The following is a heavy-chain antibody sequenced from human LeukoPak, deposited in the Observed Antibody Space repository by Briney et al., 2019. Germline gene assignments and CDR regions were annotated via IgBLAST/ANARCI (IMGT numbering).Heavy chain of an antibody. Sequence: GGSLRLSCAASGFTFSSYGMHWVRQAPGKGLEWVAVIWYDGSNKYYADSVKGRFTISRDNAKNSLYLQMNSLRAEDTAVYYCAREPHTAMAYDYWGQGTLVTVSS. V-gene: IGHV3-33*01. CDR2: IWYDGSNK. J-gene: IGHJ4*02. D-gene: IGHD5-18*01. CDR1: GFTFSSYG. CDR3: AREPHTAMAYDY.